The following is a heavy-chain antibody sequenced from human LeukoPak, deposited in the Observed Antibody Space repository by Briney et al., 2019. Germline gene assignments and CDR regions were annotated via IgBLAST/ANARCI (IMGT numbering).Heavy chain of an antibody. D-gene: IGHD5-24*01. CDR3: ARDSPFRRGSRVHWFDP. J-gene: IGHJ5*02. CDR1: GGTFSSYA. V-gene: IGHV1-69*01. CDR2: IIPIFGTA. Sequence: SVKVSCKASGGTFSSYAISWVRQAPGQGLEWMGGIIPIFGTANYAQKFQGRVTITADESTSTAYMELSSLRSEDTAVYYCARDSPFRRGSRVHWFDPWGQGTLVTVSS.